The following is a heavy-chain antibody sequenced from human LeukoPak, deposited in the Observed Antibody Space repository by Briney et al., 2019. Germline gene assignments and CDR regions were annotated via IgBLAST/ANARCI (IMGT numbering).Heavy chain of an antibody. CDR3: ARIEAYYSGDWTDGGWFDY. CDR2: IYSGGST. J-gene: IGHJ4*01. CDR1: GFTFSSNY. Sequence: GGSLRLSCAASGFTFSSNYMSWVRQAPGKGLEWVSVIYSGGSTYYADSVKGRFTISRDNSKNTLYLQMNSLRAEDTAVYYCARIEAYYSGDWTDGGWFDYWGQRTLVTVSS. D-gene: IGHD2-21*02. V-gene: IGHV3-66*01.